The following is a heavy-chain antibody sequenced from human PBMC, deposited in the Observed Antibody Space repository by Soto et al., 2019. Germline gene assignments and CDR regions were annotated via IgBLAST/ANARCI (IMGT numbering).Heavy chain of an antibody. V-gene: IGHV1-18*01. CDR2: ISAYNGNT. D-gene: IGHD6-19*01. CDR1: GYTFTSYG. Sequence: GASVKVSCKASGYTFTSYGISWVRQAPGQGLEWMGWISAYNGNTNYAQKLQGRVTMTTDTSTSTAYMELRSLRSDDTAVYYCARDHSPISTSIAVAGTVWFDPWGQGTLGTVSS. J-gene: IGHJ5*02. CDR3: ARDHSPISTSIAVAGTVWFDP.